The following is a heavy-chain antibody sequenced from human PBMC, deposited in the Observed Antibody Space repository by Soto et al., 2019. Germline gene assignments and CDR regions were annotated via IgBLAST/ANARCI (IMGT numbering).Heavy chain of an antibody. CDR2: IYASGST. CDR1: GGSISGYY. V-gene: IGHV4-4*07. CDR3: ARDRAPGGIGAYFDY. D-gene: IGHD2-21*01. Sequence: SETLSLTCAVSGGSISGYYWSWVRQPAGKGLEWIGGIYASGSTNYNPSLKSRVTMSVDTSKNQFSLKLCSVTAADTAVYYCARDRAPGGIGAYFDYWGQGTLVTVSS. J-gene: IGHJ4*02.